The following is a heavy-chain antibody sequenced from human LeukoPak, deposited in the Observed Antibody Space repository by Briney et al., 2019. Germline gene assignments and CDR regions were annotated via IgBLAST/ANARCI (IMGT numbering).Heavy chain of an antibody. J-gene: IGHJ4*02. V-gene: IGHV4-59*01. Sequence: SETLSLTCTVSGGSISSSFWSWIRQPPGKGLEWIGYIYYSGSTNYKPSLKSRVTISVDTSKNHFSLKLSSVTAADTAVYYCARGGYIFGYWGQGTLVTVSS. D-gene: IGHD5-18*01. CDR2: IYYSGST. CDR1: GGSISSSF. CDR3: ARGGYIFGY.